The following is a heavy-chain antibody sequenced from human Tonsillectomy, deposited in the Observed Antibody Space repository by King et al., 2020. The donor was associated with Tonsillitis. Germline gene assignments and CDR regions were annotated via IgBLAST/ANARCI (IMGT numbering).Heavy chain of an antibody. CDR2: ISGSGGST. Sequence: VQLVESGGGLVQPGGSLRLSCAASGFTFSSYAMSWVRQAPGKGLEWVSAISGSGGSTYYAESVKGRFTISRDNSKNTLYLQMNSLRAEETSVYYCPTDQFLATTVPTTSYYYYGLDVWGQGTTVTVSS. CDR1: GFTFSSYA. J-gene: IGHJ6*02. V-gene: IGHV3-23*04. CDR3: PTDQFLATTVPTTSYYYYGLDV. D-gene: IGHD4-11*01.